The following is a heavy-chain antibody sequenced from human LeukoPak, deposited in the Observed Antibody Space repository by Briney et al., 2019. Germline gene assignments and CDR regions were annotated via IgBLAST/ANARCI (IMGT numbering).Heavy chain of an antibody. Sequence: ASVKVSCKASGYTFTGYYMHWVRQAPGQGLEWMGWINPNSGGTNYAQKFQGWVTMTRDTSISTAYMELSRLRSDDTAVYYCARVVPRDYYDSSGYYDQWGQGTLVTVSS. V-gene: IGHV1-2*04. CDR3: ARVVPRDYYDSSGYYDQ. CDR2: INPNSGGT. CDR1: GYTFTGYY. D-gene: IGHD3-22*01. J-gene: IGHJ4*02.